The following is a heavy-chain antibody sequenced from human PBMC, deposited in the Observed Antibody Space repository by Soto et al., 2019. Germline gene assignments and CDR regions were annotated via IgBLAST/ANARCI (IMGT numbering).Heavy chain of an antibody. J-gene: IGHJ2*01. CDR1: GDSIGSYY. CDR2: VHYSGTT. V-gene: IGHV4-59*01. Sequence: NPSETLSLTCTVSGDSIGSYYWTWIRQPPGKGLEWIGCVHYSGTTNYNPSLKSRVTISVDTSNNQLSLKLNSVTAADTAVYFCAREGRFDSRSDYFFQTLNHWGRGTLVTVSS. CDR3: AREGRFDSRSDYFFQTLNH. D-gene: IGHD3-22*01.